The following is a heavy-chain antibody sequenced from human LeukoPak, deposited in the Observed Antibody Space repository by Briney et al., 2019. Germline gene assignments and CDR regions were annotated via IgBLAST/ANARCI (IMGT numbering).Heavy chain of an antibody. CDR1: GYTFTSYG. CDR3: ARDWGVRRDNWFDP. CDR2: ISAYNGNT. J-gene: IGHJ5*02. Sequence: ASVKVSCKASGYTFTSYGISWVRQAPGQGLEWMGWISAYNGNTNYARKLQGRVTMTTDTSTSTAYMELRSLRSEDTAVYYCARDWGVRRDNWFDPWGQGTLVTVSS. V-gene: IGHV1-18*04. D-gene: IGHD3-16*01.